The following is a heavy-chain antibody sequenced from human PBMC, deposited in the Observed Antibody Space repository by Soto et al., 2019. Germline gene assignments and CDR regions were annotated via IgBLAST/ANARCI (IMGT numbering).Heavy chain of an antibody. CDR1: GYTFTDYH. CDR2: INPRSGGT. D-gene: IGHD2-8*01. Sequence: QVHLVQSGAEVKKPGASVKVSCKASGYTFTDYHIYWVRQAPGQGLQWLGRINPRSGGTSTAQKFQGWVTMTRDTSISTVYMELTRLRSDDTAVYYCARGYSTVCSDGVCFFFYNHEMDVWGQGTTVTVSS. J-gene: IGHJ6*02. V-gene: IGHV1-2*04. CDR3: ARGYSTVCSDGVCFFFYNHEMDV.